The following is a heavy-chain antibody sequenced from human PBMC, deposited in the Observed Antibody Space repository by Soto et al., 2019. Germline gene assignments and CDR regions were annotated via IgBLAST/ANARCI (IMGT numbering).Heavy chain of an antibody. D-gene: IGHD3-22*01. CDR3: AVGGRGYYAN. V-gene: IGHV3-74*01. CDR2: IKTDGTYA. J-gene: IGHJ4*02. CDR1: GFTFSTYW. Sequence: EVQLVEAGGDLVQPGGSLRLSCAASGFTFSTYWMHWVRQAPGQGLLWVSRIKTDGTYATYAASVKGRFTISRDNAKITLYLRMNRLRVVDAAVNDCAVGGRGYYANWGQGTLVTVSS.